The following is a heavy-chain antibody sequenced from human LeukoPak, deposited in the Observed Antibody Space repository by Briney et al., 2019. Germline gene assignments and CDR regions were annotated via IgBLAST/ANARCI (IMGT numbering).Heavy chain of an antibody. V-gene: IGHV4-61*02. CDR1: GGSISSGSYY. Sequence: SETLSLTCTVSGGSISSGSYYWSWIRQPAGKGLEWIGRIYTSGSTNYNPSLKSRVTMSVDTSKNQFSLKLSSVTAADTAVYYCARGPGLNGSGSFDYWGQGTLVTVSS. CDR2: IYTSGST. J-gene: IGHJ4*02. CDR3: ARGPGLNGSGSFDY. D-gene: IGHD3-10*01.